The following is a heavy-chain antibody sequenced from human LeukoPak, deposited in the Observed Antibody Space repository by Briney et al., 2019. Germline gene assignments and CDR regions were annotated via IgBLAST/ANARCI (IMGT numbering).Heavy chain of an antibody. CDR3: ARDNSVRDEAWWFNH. J-gene: IGHJ5*02. V-gene: IGHV1-46*01. CDR1: GYTFTSDD. D-gene: IGHD5-24*01. Sequence: ASVKASCKASGYTFTSDDIHWVRQAPGQGLDWMGIINPIGGITSYAQKFQGRVTLTTDMSTSTDYLELSSLRSEDTAVYYCARDNSVRDEAWWFNHWGQGTLVTVSS. CDR2: INPIGGIT.